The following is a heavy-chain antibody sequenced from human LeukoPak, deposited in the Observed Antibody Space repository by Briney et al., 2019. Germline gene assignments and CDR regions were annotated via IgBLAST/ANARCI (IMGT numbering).Heavy chain of an antibody. V-gene: IGHV3-30*02. Sequence: PGGSLRLSCAASGFTFSSYGMHWVRQAPGKGLEWVAFIRYDGSNKYYADSVKGRFTISRDNSKNTLYLQMNSLRAEDTAVYYCAKDHQGPGDSYGLYYFDYWGQGTLVTVSS. D-gene: IGHD5-18*01. J-gene: IGHJ4*02. CDR1: GFTFSSYG. CDR2: IRYDGSNK. CDR3: AKDHQGPGDSYGLYYFDY.